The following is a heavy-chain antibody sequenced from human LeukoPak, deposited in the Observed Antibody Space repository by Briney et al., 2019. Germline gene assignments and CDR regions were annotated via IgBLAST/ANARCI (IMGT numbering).Heavy chain of an antibody. Sequence: SQTLSLTCAISGDSVSSDVAAWNWIRQSPSRGLEWLGRTYYRSKWKNDYAVSVQGRITISPDTSKNQFSLQLTSVTPEDTAVYYCARGSWGSGLGWGQGTLVTDSS. V-gene: IGHV6-1*01. CDR1: GDSVSSDVAA. CDR2: TYYRSKWKN. CDR3: ARGSWGSGLG. J-gene: IGHJ4*02. D-gene: IGHD7-27*01.